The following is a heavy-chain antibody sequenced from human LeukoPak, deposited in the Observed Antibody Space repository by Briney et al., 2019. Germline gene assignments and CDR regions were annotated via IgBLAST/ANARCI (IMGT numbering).Heavy chain of an antibody. Sequence: QPGGSLRLSCAASGFTVSSNYMSWVRQAPGKGLEWVSVIYSGGSTYYADSVKGRFTISRDNSKNTLYLQMNSLRAEDTAVYYCARGVDFWSIRYFDYWGQGTLVTVSS. D-gene: IGHD3-3*01. CDR1: GFTVSSNY. CDR2: IYSGGST. CDR3: ARGVDFWSIRYFDY. J-gene: IGHJ4*02. V-gene: IGHV3-53*01.